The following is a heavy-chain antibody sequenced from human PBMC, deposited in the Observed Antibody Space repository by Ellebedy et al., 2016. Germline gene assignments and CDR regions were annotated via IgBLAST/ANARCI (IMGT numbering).Heavy chain of an antibody. CDR2: IYSSGNT. D-gene: IGHD5-12*01. V-gene: IGHV3-53*01. J-gene: IGHJ4*02. CDR3: ARAPYRPDY. CDR1: EFTVSNNY. Sequence: GGSLRLSCAVSEFTVSNNYMSWVRQAPGKGLEWVSLIYSSGNTQYADSVKGRFTISRDNSKNTVYLQMNSLRAEDTAVCYCARAPYRPDYWGQGTLVTVSS.